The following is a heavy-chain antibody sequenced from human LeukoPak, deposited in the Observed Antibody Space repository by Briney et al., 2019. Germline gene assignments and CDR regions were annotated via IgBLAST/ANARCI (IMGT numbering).Heavy chain of an antibody. CDR3: AKEGLYYDSSGYYSGSFDY. V-gene: IGHV3-23*01. D-gene: IGHD3-22*01. CDR1: GFTFSSYA. J-gene: IGHJ4*02. CDR2: ISGSGGSR. Sequence: QPGGSLRLSCAASGFTFSSYAMSWVRQAPGKGLEWVSAISGSGGSRYYADSVKGRFTISRDNSKNTLYLQMNSLRAEDTAVYYCAKEGLYYDSSGYYSGSFDYWGQGTLVTVSS.